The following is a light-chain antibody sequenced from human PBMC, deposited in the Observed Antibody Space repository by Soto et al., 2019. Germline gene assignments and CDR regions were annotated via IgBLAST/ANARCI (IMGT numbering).Light chain of an antibody. CDR2: GAS. V-gene: IGKV3-20*01. J-gene: IGKJ1*01. Sequence: EIVLTQSPGTLSLSPGERATLSCRASQSVSSSYLAWYQQRPGQAPRRLIYGASSRATGIPDRFSGSGSGTDFTLTISSLEPEDFAVYYCQQYGSSGTFGQGTKVDIK. CDR1: QSVSSSY. CDR3: QQYGSSGT.